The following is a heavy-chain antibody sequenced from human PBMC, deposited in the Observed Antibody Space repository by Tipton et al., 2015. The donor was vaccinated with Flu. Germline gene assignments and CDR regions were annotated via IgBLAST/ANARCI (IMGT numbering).Heavy chain of an antibody. CDR3: ARRDFSNYVSDPKNWFDR. Sequence: LRLSCAVSGDSISSDYYWGWIRQFPGKGLEWIGTVSRPGSTVYNPSLKSRVTISIDTSKNQFSLEMRSVTAADTAMYYCARRDFSNYVSDPKNWFDRWGRGTLVTVSS. CDR1: GDSISSDYY. CDR2: VSRPGST. J-gene: IGHJ5*02. D-gene: IGHD4-11*01. V-gene: IGHV4-38-2*01.